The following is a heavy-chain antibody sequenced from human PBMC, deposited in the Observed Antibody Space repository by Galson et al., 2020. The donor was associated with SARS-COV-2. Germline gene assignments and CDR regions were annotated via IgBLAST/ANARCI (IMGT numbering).Heavy chain of an antibody. D-gene: IGHD3-10*01. CDR3: ARTQTSGWIRGVMLYFDC. CDR1: GDSNRSGTYY. J-gene: IGHJ4*02. CDR2: IYYTGRT. Sequence: ILYITCTVPGDSNRSGTYYWSWIRQHPGQGLEWIGYIYYTGRTYYNPSLKSPFSISVDTSKNQFSLKLSSVTAADTAVYYCARTQTSGWIRGVMLYFDCWGQGTLVTVSS. V-gene: IGHV4-31*01.